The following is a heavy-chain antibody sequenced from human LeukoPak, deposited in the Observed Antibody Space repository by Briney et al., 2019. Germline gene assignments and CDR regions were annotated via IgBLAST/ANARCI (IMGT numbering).Heavy chain of an antibody. CDR1: GYTFTGYY. Sequence: ASVKVSCKASGYTFTGYYMHWVRQAPGQGLEWMGWINPNSGGTNDAQKFQGRVTMTRDTSISTAYMELSRLRSDDTAVYYCARGFGGVIDVIDYWGQGTLVTVSS. CDR3: ARGFGGVIDVIDY. V-gene: IGHV1-2*02. CDR2: INPNSGGT. J-gene: IGHJ4*02. D-gene: IGHD3-16*02.